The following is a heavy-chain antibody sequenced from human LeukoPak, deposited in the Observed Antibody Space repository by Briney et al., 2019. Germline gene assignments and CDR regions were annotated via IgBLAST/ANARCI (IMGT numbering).Heavy chain of an antibody. V-gene: IGHV3-23*01. CDR3: AKDGAGKWELPTTFDY. Sequence: GGSLRLSCAASGFTFSSYAMSWVRQAPGKGLEWVSAISGSGGSTYSADSVKGRFTISRDNSKNTLYLQMNSLRAEDTAVYYCAKDGAGKWELPTTFDYWGQGTLVTVSS. CDR1: GFTFSSYA. CDR2: ISGSGGST. J-gene: IGHJ4*02. D-gene: IGHD1-26*01.